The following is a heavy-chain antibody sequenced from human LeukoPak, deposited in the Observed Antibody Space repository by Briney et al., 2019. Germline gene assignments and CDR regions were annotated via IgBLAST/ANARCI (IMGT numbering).Heavy chain of an antibody. J-gene: IGHJ3*02. Sequence: AGGSLRLSCAASGFTFSSYWMSWVRQAPGKGLEWVANIKQDGSEKYYVDSVKGRFTISRDNAKNPLYLQMNSLRAEDTAVYYCARGKSNYDILTGYYIPDGAFDIWGQGTMVTVSS. CDR3: ARGKSNYDILTGYYIPDGAFDI. V-gene: IGHV3-7*01. D-gene: IGHD3-9*01. CDR2: IKQDGSEK. CDR1: GFTFSSYW.